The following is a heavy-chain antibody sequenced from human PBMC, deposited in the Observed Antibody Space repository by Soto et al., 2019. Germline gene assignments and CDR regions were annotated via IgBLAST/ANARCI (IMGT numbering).Heavy chain of an antibody. CDR2: VYYSGRT. Sequence: KTSETLSLTCTVSGGSMDGFYWNWIRQPPGKGLEWIGYVYYSGRTNYNPSLKSRVTISIDMSKNQFSLNLTSVTAADTAVYYCARDATLRYWGQGTLVTVSS. V-gene: IGHV4-59*01. J-gene: IGHJ4*02. D-gene: IGHD2-15*01. CDR1: GGSMDGFY. CDR3: ARDATLRY.